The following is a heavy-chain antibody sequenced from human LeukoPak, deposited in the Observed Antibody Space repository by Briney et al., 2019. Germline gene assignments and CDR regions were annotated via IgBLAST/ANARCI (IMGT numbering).Heavy chain of an antibody. Sequence: SGGSLRLSCAASGFTFSSYGMSWVRQAPGKGLEWVSAISGSGGSTYYADSVKGRFTISRDNSKNTLYLQMNSLRAEDTAVYYCAKDRWFGGFFDYWGQGTLVTVSS. CDR2: ISGSGGST. CDR3: AKDRWFGGFFDY. V-gene: IGHV3-23*01. CDR1: GFTFSSYG. D-gene: IGHD3-10*01. J-gene: IGHJ4*02.